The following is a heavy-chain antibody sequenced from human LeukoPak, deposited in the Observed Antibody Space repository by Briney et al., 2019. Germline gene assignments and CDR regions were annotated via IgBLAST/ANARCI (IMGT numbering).Heavy chain of an antibody. V-gene: IGHV3-74*01. CDR1: GFTFSRYW. D-gene: IGHD2-15*01. Sequence: GGSLRLSCAASGFTFSRYWMHWVRQAPGEGLVWVSRMNSDGSITSYADSVKGRFTISRDNAKNTLYLQMNSLTADDTAVYYCTRDICSGIGCYPRAPFDYWGQGTLVTVSA. CDR2: MNSDGSIT. CDR3: TRDICSGIGCYPRAPFDY. J-gene: IGHJ4*02.